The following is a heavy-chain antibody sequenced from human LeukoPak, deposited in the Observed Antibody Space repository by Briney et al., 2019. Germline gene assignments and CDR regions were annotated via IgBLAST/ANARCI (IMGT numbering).Heavy chain of an antibody. D-gene: IGHD4-17*01. CDR1: GYRFTDYW. J-gene: IGHJ4*02. CDR2: ISPEDSDT. CDR3: ARYRGDYVSLPSPFDY. V-gene: IGHV5-51*01. Sequence: GESLKISCKGSGYRFTDYWIGWVRQMPGKGLEWLGIISPEDSDTRYSPSFQGQVTISADEAISTAYLQWSSLKASDTAMYYGARYRGDYVSLPSPFDYWGQGTLVTVSS.